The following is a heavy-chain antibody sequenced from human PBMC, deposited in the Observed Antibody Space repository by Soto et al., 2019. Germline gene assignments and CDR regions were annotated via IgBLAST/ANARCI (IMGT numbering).Heavy chain of an antibody. V-gene: IGHV5-51*01. CDR1: GYSLTSYW. J-gene: IGHJ6*02. CDR2: IYPGDSDT. Sequence: PGESLKISCKGSGYSLTSYWIGWVRQMPGKGLEWMGIIYPGDSDTRYSPSFQGQVTISADKSISTAYLQWSSLKASDTAMYYCAREISYVSGGHLYYGMDVLGQGTAVTVSS. CDR3: AREISYVSGGHLYYGMDV. D-gene: IGHD3-16*01.